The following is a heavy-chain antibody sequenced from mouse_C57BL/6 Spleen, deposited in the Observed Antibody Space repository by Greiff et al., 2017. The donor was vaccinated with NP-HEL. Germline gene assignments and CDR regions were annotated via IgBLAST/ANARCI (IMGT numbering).Heavy chain of an antibody. CDR3: ARRGDGYSYAMDY. CDR2: IYPGDGDT. Sequence: VQLQQSGAELVKPGASVKISCKASGYAFSSYWMNWVKQRPGQGLEWIGQIYPGDGDTNYNGKFKGKATLTADKSSSTAYMQLSSLTSEDSAVYFCARRGDGYSYAMDYWGQGTSVTVSS. J-gene: IGHJ4*01. CDR1: GYAFSSYW. D-gene: IGHD2-3*01. V-gene: IGHV1-80*01.